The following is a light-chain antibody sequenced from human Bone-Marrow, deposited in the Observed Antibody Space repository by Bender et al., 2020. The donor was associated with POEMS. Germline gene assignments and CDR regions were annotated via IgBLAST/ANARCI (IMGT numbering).Light chain of an antibody. V-gene: IGLV2-14*03. CDR2: QVT. CDR1: SSDVGGYDF. Sequence: QSALTQPASVSGSPGQSITISCTGTSSDVGGYDFVSWYQQHPGEAPKLIIYQVTIRPSGVSNRFSASKSGNTASLTVSGLQAEDEAEYYCSSYAGSNNWLFGGGTNLTVL. CDR3: SSYAGSNNWL. J-gene: IGLJ3*02.